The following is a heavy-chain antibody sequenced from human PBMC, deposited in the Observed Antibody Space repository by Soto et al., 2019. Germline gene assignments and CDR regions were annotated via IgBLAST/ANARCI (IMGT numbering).Heavy chain of an antibody. V-gene: IGHV3-7*01. D-gene: IGHD6-6*01. CDR1: GFTFSSYW. CDR2: IKQDGSEE. Sequence: EVQLVESGGGLVQPGGSLRLSCAASGFTFSSYWMSWFRQAPGKGLEWVANIKQDGSEENYVDSVKGRFTISRDNAKNALYLQMNRLRCEDTAVYYCAREIAARLWGKGTTVTVSS. J-gene: IGHJ6*04. CDR3: AREIAARL.